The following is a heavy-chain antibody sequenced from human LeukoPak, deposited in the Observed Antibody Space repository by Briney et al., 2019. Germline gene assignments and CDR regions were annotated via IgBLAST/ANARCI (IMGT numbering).Heavy chain of an antibody. CDR3: ATATPLRFLEWFHFDY. CDR2: INPNSGGT. D-gene: IGHD3-3*01. CDR1: GYTFTGYY. Sequence: ASVKVSCKASGYTFTGYYMHWVRQAPGQGLEWMGWINPNSGGTNYAQKFQGRVTMTEDTSTDTAYMELSSLRSEDTAVYYCATATPLRFLEWFHFDYWGQGTLVTVSS. V-gene: IGHV1-2*02. J-gene: IGHJ4*02.